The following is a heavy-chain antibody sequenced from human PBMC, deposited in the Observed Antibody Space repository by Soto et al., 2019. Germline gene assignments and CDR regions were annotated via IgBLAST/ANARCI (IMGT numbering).Heavy chain of an antibody. J-gene: IGHJ4*02. CDR1: GFTFSGSG. V-gene: IGHV3-15*01. CDR3: TTSLVAPNNYFDY. Sequence: SCAASGFTFSGSGIHWVRQAPGKGLEWVGRIKSKTDGGTTDYAAPVKGRFTISRDDSKNTLYLQMNSLKTEDTAVYYCTTSLVAPNNYFDYWGQGTLVTVSS. D-gene: IGHD5-12*01. CDR2: IKSKTDGGTT.